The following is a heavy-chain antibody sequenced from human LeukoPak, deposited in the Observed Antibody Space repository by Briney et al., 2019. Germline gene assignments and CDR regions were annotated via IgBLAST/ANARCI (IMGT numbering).Heavy chain of an antibody. CDR2: INPNSGGT. D-gene: IGHD6-25*01. CDR1: GYTFTGYY. J-gene: IGHJ4*02. V-gene: IGHV1-2*02. CDR3: ARDLWTPSGREGDY. Sequence: ASVKVSCKASGYTFTGYYMHWVRQAPGQGLEWMGWINPNSGGTNYAQKFQGRVTMTRDKSISTAYMELSRLRSDDTAVYYCARDLWTPSGREGDYWGQGTLVTVSS.